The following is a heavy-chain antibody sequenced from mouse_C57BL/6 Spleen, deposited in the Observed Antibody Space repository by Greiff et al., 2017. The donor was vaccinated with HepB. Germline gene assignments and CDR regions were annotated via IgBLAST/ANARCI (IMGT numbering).Heavy chain of an antibody. V-gene: IGHV5-4*01. J-gene: IGHJ4*01. CDR2: ISDGGSYT. Sequence: EVMLVESGGGLVKPGGSLKLSCAASGYTFSSYAMSWVRQTPEKRLEWVATISDGGSYTYYPDNVKGRFTISRDNAKNNLYLQMSHLKSEDTAMYYCARDWLLQAMDYWGQGTSVTVSS. D-gene: IGHD2-3*01. CDR3: ARDWLLQAMDY. CDR1: GYTFSSYA.